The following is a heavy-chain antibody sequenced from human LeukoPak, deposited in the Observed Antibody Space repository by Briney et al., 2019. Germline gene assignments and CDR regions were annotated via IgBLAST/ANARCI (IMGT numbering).Heavy chain of an antibody. Sequence: GGSLRLSCAASGFTFSSYAMNWVRQAPGKGLEWVSAISGSGGSTYYADSVKGRFTISRDNSKNTLYLQMNSLRAEDTAVYYCAKGRYSSWTHRCFDYWGQGTLVTVSS. CDR3: AKGRYSSWTHRCFDY. V-gene: IGHV3-23*01. J-gene: IGHJ4*02. D-gene: IGHD6-13*01. CDR1: GFTFSSYA. CDR2: ISGSGGST.